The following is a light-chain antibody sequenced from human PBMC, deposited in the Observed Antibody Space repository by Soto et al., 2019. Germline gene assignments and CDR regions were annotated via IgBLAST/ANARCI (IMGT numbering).Light chain of an antibody. J-gene: IGKJ1*01. CDR1: QSLLFRSNSKNY. CDR3: QQYYDTRRT. Sequence: DVVLTQSPDSLAVSLGERATINCRSSQSLLFRSNSKNYLAWYQHKPGQPPKLLISWASSRESGVPDRFSGSGSGKDFTLTISSLQAEDVAVYYCQQYYDTRRTFGQGTSVEIK. V-gene: IGKV4-1*01. CDR2: WAS.